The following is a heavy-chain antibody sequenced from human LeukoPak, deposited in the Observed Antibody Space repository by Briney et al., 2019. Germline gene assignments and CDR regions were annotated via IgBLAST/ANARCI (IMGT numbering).Heavy chain of an antibody. CDR3: ATWAFYHSLDV. J-gene: IGHJ6*02. D-gene: IGHD1-26*01. Sequence: GGSLRLSCEASGFTFDAYAMHWVRQAPGKGLEWVSLINKDGSATYYADSVKGRFTISIDNSKNSLYLQMNSLRSEDTALYYCATWAFYHSLDVWGQGTTVTVSS. CDR2: INKDGSAT. CDR1: GFTFDAYA. V-gene: IGHV3-43*02.